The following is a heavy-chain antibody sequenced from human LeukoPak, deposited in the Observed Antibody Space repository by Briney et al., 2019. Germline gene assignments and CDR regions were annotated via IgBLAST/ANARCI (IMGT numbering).Heavy chain of an antibody. V-gene: IGHV4-34*01. CDR1: GVTFSGYY. CDR3: WRGGGTWYIDV. Sequence: SETLSLTCAVYGVTFSGYYWSWLRQAPGKGLEWIGKINRGGSTNYNPSLKSRVTISVDTSKNHFFLQLSSVTAADTAVYYCWRGGGTWYIDVWGRGTLVTVSA. CDR2: INRGGST. J-gene: IGHJ2*01. D-gene: IGHD1-1*01.